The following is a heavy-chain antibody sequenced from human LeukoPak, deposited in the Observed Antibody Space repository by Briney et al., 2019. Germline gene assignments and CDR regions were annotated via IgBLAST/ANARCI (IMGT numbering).Heavy chain of an antibody. CDR1: GGSISSGSYY. CDR2: IFTSGST. Sequence: SETLPLTCTVSGGSISSGSYYWSWIRQPAGKGLEWIGRIFTSGSTNYNPSLKSRVTISVDTSKNQFSLKLSSVTAADTAVYYCARAYGDYHFFDYWGQGTLVTVSS. D-gene: IGHD4-17*01. V-gene: IGHV4-61*02. J-gene: IGHJ4*02. CDR3: ARAYGDYHFFDY.